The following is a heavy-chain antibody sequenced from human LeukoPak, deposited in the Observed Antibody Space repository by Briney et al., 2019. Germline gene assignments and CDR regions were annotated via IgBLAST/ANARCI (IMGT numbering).Heavy chain of an antibody. J-gene: IGHJ4*02. Sequence: GGSLRLSCAASGFTFSSYSMNWVRQAPGKGLEWVSYISSSSSTIYYADSVKGRFTISRDNAKNSLYLQMNSLRPDDTALYYCARDGGRYRFDYWGQGTMVTVSS. D-gene: IGHD3-16*02. V-gene: IGHV3-48*04. CDR3: ARDGGRYRFDY. CDR1: GFTFSSYS. CDR2: ISSSSSTI.